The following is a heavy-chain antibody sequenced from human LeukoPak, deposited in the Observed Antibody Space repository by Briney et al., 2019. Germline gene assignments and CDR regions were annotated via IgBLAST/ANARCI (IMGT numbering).Heavy chain of an antibody. CDR3: ARRGGSGRAFDY. D-gene: IGHD1-26*01. CDR2: IYTSGST. V-gene: IGHV4-61*02. CDR1: GGSISSGSYY. J-gene: IGHJ4*02. Sequence: SETLSLTCTVSGGSISSGSYYWSWIRQPAGKGLEWIGRIYTSGSTNYNPSLKSRVTISVDTSKNQFSLKLSSVTAADTAVYYCARRGGSGRAFDYWGQGTLVTVSS.